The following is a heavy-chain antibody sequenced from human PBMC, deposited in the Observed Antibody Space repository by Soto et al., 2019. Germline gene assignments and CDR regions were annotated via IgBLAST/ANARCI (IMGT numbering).Heavy chain of an antibody. Sequence: GGSLRLSCAASGFTFSSYCMSWVRQAPGKGLEWVANIKQDGSGKYYVDSVKGRFTISRDNAKNSLYLQMNSLRAEDTAVYYCAREDTTVTNFDYWGQGTLVTVSP. V-gene: IGHV3-7*01. CDR1: GFTFSSYC. CDR3: AREDTTVTNFDY. CDR2: IKQDGSGK. D-gene: IGHD4-17*01. J-gene: IGHJ4*02.